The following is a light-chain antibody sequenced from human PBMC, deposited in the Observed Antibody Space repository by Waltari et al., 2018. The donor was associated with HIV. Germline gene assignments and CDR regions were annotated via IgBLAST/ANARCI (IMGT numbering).Light chain of an antibody. V-gene: IGLV2-14*01. Sequence: QSALTQPAYVSGSPGQSITISCTRTSSDVGGYNYVSWYQQHPGKAPKLMIYEVSNRPSGVSNRFSGSKSGNTASLTISGLQAEDEADYYCSSYTSSSTGVFGTGTKVTVL. CDR3: SSYTSSSTGV. J-gene: IGLJ1*01. CDR1: SSDVGGYNY. CDR2: EVS.